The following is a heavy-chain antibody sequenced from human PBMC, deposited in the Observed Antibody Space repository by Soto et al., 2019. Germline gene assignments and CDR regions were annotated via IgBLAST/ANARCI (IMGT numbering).Heavy chain of an antibody. CDR2: ISFDGRDI. D-gene: IGHD3-10*01. J-gene: IGHJ4*02. V-gene: IGHV3-30*18. Sequence: QVQLVESGGGVVHPGTSLRLSCVTSGFTFSSFAMDWVRQAPGKGLEWVAAISFDGRDISYRESVKGRFTISRDKFKNTVYLQMNGLRPEDTAVYYCAKESLDYFDSGRFYAPAFDHWGQGTLVTVSS. CDR1: GFTFSSFA. CDR3: AKESLDYFDSGRFYAPAFDH.